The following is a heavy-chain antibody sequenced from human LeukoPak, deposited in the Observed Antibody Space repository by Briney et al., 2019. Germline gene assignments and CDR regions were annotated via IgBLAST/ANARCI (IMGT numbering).Heavy chain of an antibody. J-gene: IGHJ4*02. D-gene: IGHD2-2*01. Sequence: SETLSLTCAVYGGSFRGYYWSWIRQPPGKGLEWIGEINHSGSTNYNPSLKSRVTISVDTSKNQFSLKLSSVTAADTAVYYCARGVPAALYYFDYWGQGTLVTVSS. CDR3: ARGVPAALYYFDY. CDR2: INHSGST. V-gene: IGHV4-34*01. CDR1: GGSFRGYY.